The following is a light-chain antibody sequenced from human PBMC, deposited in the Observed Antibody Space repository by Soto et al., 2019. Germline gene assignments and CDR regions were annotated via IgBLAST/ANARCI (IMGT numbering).Light chain of an antibody. CDR3: CSRASTITYV. V-gene: IGLV2-14*01. CDR2: EVS. Sequence: QSALTQPASVSGSPGQSITVSCTGTSSDIGAYNYVSWYQQHPGEAPKLIIYEVSNRPSGVSNRFSGSKSGNTASLTISGLQADDEADYYCCSRASTITYVFGSGTKPTVL. J-gene: IGLJ1*01. CDR1: SSDIGAYNY.